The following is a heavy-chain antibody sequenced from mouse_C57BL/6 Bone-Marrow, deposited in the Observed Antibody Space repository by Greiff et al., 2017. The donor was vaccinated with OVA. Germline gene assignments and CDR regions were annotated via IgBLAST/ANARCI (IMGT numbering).Heavy chain of an antibody. CDR1: GFTFSDYG. V-gene: IGHV5-17*01. CDR2: ISSGSSTI. D-gene: IGHD1-1*01. CDR3: ARDYGSSYGAMDY. Sequence: EVKLMESGGGLVKPGGSLKLSCAASGFTFSDYGMHWVRQAPEKGLEWVAYISSGSSTIYYADTVKGRFTISRDTAKNTLFLQMTSLRSEDTAMYYCARDYGSSYGAMDYWGQGTSVTVSS. J-gene: IGHJ4*01.